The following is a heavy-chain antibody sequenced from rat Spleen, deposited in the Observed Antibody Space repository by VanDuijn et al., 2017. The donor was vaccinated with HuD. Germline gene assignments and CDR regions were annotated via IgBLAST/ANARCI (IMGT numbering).Heavy chain of an antibody. Sequence: EVQLVESDGGLVQPGRSLKLSCAASGFTFSDYYMAWVRQAPTKGLEWVATISYDGSSTYYRDSVKGRFTISRDNAKSTLYLQMDSLRSEDTATYYCARDYYDGSYYFDYWGQGVMVTVSS. J-gene: IGHJ2*01. V-gene: IGHV5-29*01. D-gene: IGHD1-12*02. CDR2: ISYDGSST. CDR1: GFTFSDYY. CDR3: ARDYYDGSYYFDY.